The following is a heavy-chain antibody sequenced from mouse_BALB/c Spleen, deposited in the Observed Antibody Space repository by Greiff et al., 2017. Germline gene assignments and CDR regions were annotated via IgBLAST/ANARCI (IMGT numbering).Heavy chain of an antibody. V-gene: IGHV3-2*02. J-gene: IGHJ4*01. CDR2: ISYSGST. Sequence: VQLKESGPGLVKPSQSLSLTCPVTGYSITSDYAWNWIRQFPGNKLEWMGYISYSGSTSYNPSLKSRISITRDTSKNQFFLQLNSVTTEDTATYYCARRGIYDGYDGDVYYAMDYWGQGTSVTVSS. D-gene: IGHD2-2*01. CDR1: GYSITSDYA. CDR3: ARRGIYDGYDGDVYYAMDY.